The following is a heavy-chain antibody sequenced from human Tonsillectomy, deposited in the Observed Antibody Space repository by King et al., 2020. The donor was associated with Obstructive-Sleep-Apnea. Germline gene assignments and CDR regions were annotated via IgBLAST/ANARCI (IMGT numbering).Heavy chain of an antibody. D-gene: IGHD6-19*01. CDR3: ARGVPRSKLESGWAPFDI. CDR1: DGSISNYY. J-gene: IGHJ3*02. CDR2: IYYSGST. V-gene: IGHV4-59*01. Sequence: HVQLQESGPGLLKPSETLSLTCTVSDGSISNYYWTWIRQPPGKGLELIGYIYYSGSTNCNPSLTRRVTVSVDTSKNHVSLNLTSVTAADTAVYYCARGVPRSKLESGWAPFDIWGQGTMVTVSS.